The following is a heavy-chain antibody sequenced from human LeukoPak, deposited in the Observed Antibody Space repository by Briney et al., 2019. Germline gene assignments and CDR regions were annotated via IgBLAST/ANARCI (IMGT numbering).Heavy chain of an antibody. CDR2: ISAYNGNT. CDR1: GYTFTSYG. J-gene: IGHJ4*02. CDR3: ARDLTSTGSGEFDY. V-gene: IGHV1-18*01. D-gene: IGHD3-10*01. Sequence: ASVTVSCKASGYTFTSYGISWVRQAPGQGLEWMGWISAYNGNTNYAQKLQGRVTMTTDTSTSTAYMELRSLRSDDTAVYYCARDLTSTGSGEFDYWGQGTLVSVSS.